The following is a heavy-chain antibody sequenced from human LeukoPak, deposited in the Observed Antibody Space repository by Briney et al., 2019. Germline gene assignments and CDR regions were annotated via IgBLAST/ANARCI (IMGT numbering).Heavy chain of an antibody. Sequence: SETLSLTCAVYGGSFSGYYWSWIRQPPGKGLEWIGEINHSGSTNYNPSLKSRVTISVDTSKNQFSLKLSSVTAADTAVYYCASQRSGGGQVNFDYWGQGTLVTVSS. CDR1: GGSFSGYY. V-gene: IGHV4-34*01. J-gene: IGHJ4*02. CDR3: ASQRSGGGQVNFDY. CDR2: INHSGST. D-gene: IGHD3-16*01.